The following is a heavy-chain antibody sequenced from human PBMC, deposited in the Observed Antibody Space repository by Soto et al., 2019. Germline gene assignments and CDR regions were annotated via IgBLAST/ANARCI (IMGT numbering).Heavy chain of an antibody. V-gene: IGHV1-18*01. J-gene: IGHJ4*02. CDR1: GYSFMKYG. CDR3: AREASVLIPAAQPSRFDS. D-gene: IGHD2-2*01. CDR2: ISPYSGYT. Sequence: GASVKVSCKGFGYSFMKYGINWVRQAPGQGLEWVGWISPYSGYTHSAQKFHGRLTLTTDTVASTAYMELRILRSADTALYYCAREASVLIPAAQPSRFDSWGQGTLVTVSS.